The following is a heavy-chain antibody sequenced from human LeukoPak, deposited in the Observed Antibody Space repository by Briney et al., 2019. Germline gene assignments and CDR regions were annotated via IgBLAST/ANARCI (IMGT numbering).Heavy chain of an antibody. CDR2: IYTSGST. CDR1: GGSTSSSSYY. V-gene: IGHV4-61*05. J-gene: IGHJ6*03. D-gene: IGHD3-16*01. Sequence: PETLSLTCTVSGGSTSSSSYYWSWIRQPPGKGLEWIGYIYTSGSTNYNPSLKSRVTISVDTSKNQFSLKLSSVTAADTAVYYCARHRSGGQPSRYYYYMDVWGKGTTVTVSS. CDR3: ARHRSGGQPSRYYYYMDV.